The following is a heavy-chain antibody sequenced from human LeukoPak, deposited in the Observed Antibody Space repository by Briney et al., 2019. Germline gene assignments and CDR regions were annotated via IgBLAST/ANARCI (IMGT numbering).Heavy chain of an antibody. CDR2: INWNGGST. D-gene: IGHD7-27*01. Sequence: GGSLRLSCAASGFTFDDYGMSWVRQAPGKGLEWVSGINWNGGSTGYADSVKGRFTISRDNAKNSLYLQMNSLRAEDTALCYCARDPHHSSLTGISGDYWGQGTLVTVSS. V-gene: IGHV3-20*04. CDR3: ARDPHHSSLTGISGDY. J-gene: IGHJ4*02. CDR1: GFTFDDYG.